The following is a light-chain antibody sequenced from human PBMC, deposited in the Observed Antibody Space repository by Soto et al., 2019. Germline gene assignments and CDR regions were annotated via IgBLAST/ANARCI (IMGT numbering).Light chain of an antibody. V-gene: IGLV2-14*01. CDR2: EVS. CDR1: SSYIGYYNY. J-gene: IGLJ2*01. CDR3: SSYTSSTTGVV. Sequence: QSALTQPASVSGSPGQSITISCTGTSSYIGYYNYVSWHQQHPGKAPKLMIYEVSNRPSGVSNRFSGSRSGDTASLTISGLQAEDEADYFCSSYTSSTTGVVFGGGTKVTVL.